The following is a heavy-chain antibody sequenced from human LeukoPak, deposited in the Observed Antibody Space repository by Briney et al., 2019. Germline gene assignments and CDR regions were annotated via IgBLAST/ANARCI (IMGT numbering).Heavy chain of an antibody. D-gene: IGHD3-10*01. CDR3: AKDTPPGV. V-gene: IGHV3-43*02. CDR1: GFTFYDYA. Sequence: PGGSLRLSCAASGFTFYDYAMHWVRQVPGKGLEWVSLISWEADRTNYADSVKGRFTISRDNSKNTLYLQMYSLRTEDTALYYCAKDTPPGVWGQGTLVTVPS. J-gene: IGHJ4*02. CDR2: ISWEADRT.